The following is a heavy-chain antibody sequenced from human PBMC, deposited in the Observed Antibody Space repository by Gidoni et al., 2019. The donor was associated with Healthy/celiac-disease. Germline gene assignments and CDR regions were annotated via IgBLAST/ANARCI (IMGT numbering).Heavy chain of an antibody. CDR3: AKVSPRGVTNAFDI. CDR1: GFTFSSYG. Sequence: EEQLLESGGGVVQPGGSLRPSCAASGFTFSSYGMSWVRQAPGKGLEWLSAIGGSGGSTYYADSVKGRFTISRDNSKNTLYLQMNSLSAEDTAVYYCAKVSPRGVTNAFDIWGQGTMVTVSS. CDR2: IGGSGGST. D-gene: IGHD3-10*01. J-gene: IGHJ3*02. V-gene: IGHV3-23*01.